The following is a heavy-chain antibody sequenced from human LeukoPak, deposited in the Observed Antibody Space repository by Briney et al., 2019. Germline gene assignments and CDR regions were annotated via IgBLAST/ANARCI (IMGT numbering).Heavy chain of an antibody. D-gene: IGHD6-13*01. CDR2: ITSSSSTM. CDR1: GFMFSTYS. J-gene: IGHJ3*02. Sequence: GGSLRLSCAASGFMFSTYSMNWVRQAPGKGLEWVSYITSSSSTMFYADSVKGRFTISRDNAKNSLYLQMNSLRAEDTAVYYCARDVDSSSPIAFDIWGQGTMVTVSS. CDR3: ARDVDSSSPIAFDI. V-gene: IGHV3-48*04.